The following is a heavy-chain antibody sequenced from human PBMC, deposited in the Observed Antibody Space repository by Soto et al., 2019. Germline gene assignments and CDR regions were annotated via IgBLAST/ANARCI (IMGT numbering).Heavy chain of an antibody. CDR2: ISAYNGNT. V-gene: IGHV1-18*01. Sequence: QVQLVQSGAEVKKPGASVKVSCKASGYTFTSYGISWVRQAPGQGLEWMGWISAYNGNTNYAQTLQGRVTMTTDTSTITAYMELRSLRSDDTALYYCAIDERNWNFWGSYYFDYWGQGTLVTGSS. D-gene: IGHD1-7*01. J-gene: IGHJ4*02. CDR3: AIDERNWNFWGSYYFDY. CDR1: GYTFTSYG.